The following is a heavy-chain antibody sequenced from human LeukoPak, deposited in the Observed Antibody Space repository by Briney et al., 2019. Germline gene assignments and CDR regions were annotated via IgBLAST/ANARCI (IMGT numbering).Heavy chain of an antibody. CDR3: ARDLIVVVPAAIPGVYYYYMDV. CDR1: GGSISSYY. D-gene: IGHD2-2*02. Sequence: SETLSLTCTVSGGSISSYYWSWIRQPAGKGLEWIGRIYTSGSTNYNPSLKSRVTMSVDTSKNQFSLRLSSVTAADTAVYYCARDLIVVVPAAIPGVYYYYMDVWGKGTTVTVSS. J-gene: IGHJ6*03. V-gene: IGHV4-4*07. CDR2: IYTSGST.